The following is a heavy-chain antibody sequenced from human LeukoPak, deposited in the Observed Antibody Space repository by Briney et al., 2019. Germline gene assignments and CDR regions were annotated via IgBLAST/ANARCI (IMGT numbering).Heavy chain of an antibody. D-gene: IGHD3-10*01. J-gene: IGHJ5*02. V-gene: IGHV3-15*01. CDR2: IKSKTDGGTT. CDR1: GFTFSNAW. Sequence: GGSLRLSCAASGFTFSNAWMSWVRQAPGKGLEWVGRIKSKTDGGTTDYAAPVKGRFTISRDDSKNTLYLQMNSLKTEDTAVYYCTTRLLWFGEHGGHWFDPWGQGTLVTVSS. CDR3: TTRLLWFGEHGGHWFDP.